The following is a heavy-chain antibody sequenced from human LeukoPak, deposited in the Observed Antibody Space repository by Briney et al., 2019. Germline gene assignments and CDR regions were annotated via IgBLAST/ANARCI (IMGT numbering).Heavy chain of an antibody. D-gene: IGHD6-19*01. J-gene: IGHJ6*03. CDR2: IYSGGST. Sequence: PGGSLRLSCAASGFTVSSNYMSWVRQAPGKGLEWVSVIYSGGSTYYADSVKGRFTISRDNSKNTLYLQMNSLRAEDTALYYCAKDIAVAGTHYYYYMDVWGKGTTVTISS. CDR3: AKDIAVAGTHYYYYMDV. V-gene: IGHV3-53*05. CDR1: GFTVSSNY.